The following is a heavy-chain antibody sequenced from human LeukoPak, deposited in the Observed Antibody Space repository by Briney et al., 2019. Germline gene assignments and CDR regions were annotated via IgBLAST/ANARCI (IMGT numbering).Heavy chain of an antibody. CDR1: GFTFSSYS. CDR3: ARDHRRQGDETIKYFQH. D-gene: IGHD5-24*01. Sequence: GGSLRLSCAASGFTFSSYSMNWVRQAPGKGLEWVSYISSSSSTIYYADSVKGRFTISRDNAKNSLYLQMNSLRAEDTAVYYCARDHRRQGDETIKYFQHWGQGTLVTVSS. CDR2: ISSSSSTI. J-gene: IGHJ1*01. V-gene: IGHV3-48*01.